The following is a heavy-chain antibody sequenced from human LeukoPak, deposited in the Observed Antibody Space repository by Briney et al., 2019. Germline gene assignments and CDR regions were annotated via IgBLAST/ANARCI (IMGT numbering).Heavy chain of an antibody. Sequence: PGGSLRLSCAASGFIFSNNIMNWVRQAPGKGLEWVSVISADGGDIYYADSVNGRFTISRDNSKNTLHLQMDSLRAEDTAVYYFAKDPPHSDRSIYSDNSWGQGTLVTVSS. CDR1: GFIFSNNI. J-gene: IGHJ4*02. V-gene: IGHV3-23*01. CDR3: AKDPPHSDRSIYSDNS. D-gene: IGHD3-22*01. CDR2: ISADGGDI.